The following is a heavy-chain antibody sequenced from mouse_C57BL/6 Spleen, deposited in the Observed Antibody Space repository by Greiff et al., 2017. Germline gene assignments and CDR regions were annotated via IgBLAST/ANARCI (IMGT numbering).Heavy chain of an antibody. Sequence: EVQLQESVAELVRPGASVKLSCTASGFNSKNTYMHWVKQRPEQGLEWIGRIDPANGNTKYAPKFQGKATITADTSSNTAYLQLSSLTSEDTAIYYCARIDDYDGGFAYWGQGTLVTVSA. J-gene: IGHJ3*01. CDR2: IDPANGNT. CDR3: ARIDDYDGGFAY. D-gene: IGHD2-4*01. CDR1: GFNSKNTY. V-gene: IGHV14-3*01.